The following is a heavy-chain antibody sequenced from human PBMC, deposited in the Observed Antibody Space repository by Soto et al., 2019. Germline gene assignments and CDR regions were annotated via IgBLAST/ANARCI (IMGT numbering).Heavy chain of an antibody. J-gene: IGHJ4*02. CDR3: ARGMTSGYSYGYDY. CDR2: IIPILGIA. D-gene: IGHD5-18*01. V-gene: IGHV1-69*10. Sequence: SVKVSCKASGGTFSSYAISWVRQAPGQGLEWMGGIIPILGIANYAQKFQGRVTITADKSTSTAYMELSSLRSEDTAVYYCARGMTSGYSYGYDYWGQGTLVTVSS. CDR1: GGTFSSYA.